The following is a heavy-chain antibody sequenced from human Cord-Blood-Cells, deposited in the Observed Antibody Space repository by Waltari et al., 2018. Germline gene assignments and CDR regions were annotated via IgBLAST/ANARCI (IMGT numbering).Heavy chain of an antibody. CDR1: GYTFTSYY. Sequence: QVQLVQSGAEVKKPGASVKVSCKASGYTFTSYYMHWVRQAPGQGLEWMGIISPSGGSTSCAQKVQGRVTMTRDTSTSTVYVGLSSLRSEYTAVYYCAIAAADAFDIWGQGTMVTVSS. J-gene: IGHJ3*02. D-gene: IGHD6-13*01. CDR3: AIAAADAFDI. CDR2: ISPSGGST. V-gene: IGHV1-46*01.